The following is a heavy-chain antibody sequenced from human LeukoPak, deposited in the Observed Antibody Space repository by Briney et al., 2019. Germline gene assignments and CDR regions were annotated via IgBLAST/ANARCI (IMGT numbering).Heavy chain of an antibody. CDR2: ISGSSSTI. V-gene: IGHV3-48*01. CDR3: ARGNRGYSYGPNY. CDR1: GFIFTTYT. D-gene: IGHD5-18*01. J-gene: IGHJ4*02. Sequence: GGSLRLSCAASGFIFTTYTMNWVRQAPGKGLEWVSYISGSSSTIYYADSVKGRFTISRDNAKNSLYLQMNSLRAEDTAVYYCARGNRGYSYGPNYWGQGTLVTVSS.